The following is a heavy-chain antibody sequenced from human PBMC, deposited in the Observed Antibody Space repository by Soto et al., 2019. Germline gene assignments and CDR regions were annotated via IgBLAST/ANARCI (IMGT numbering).Heavy chain of an antibody. J-gene: IGHJ4*02. Sequence: PGGSLRLSCAAYGFIFRSYSMNWVRQAPGKGLEWVSCIGDSSNYIYYADSVKGRFTISRDNSRNSLYLQMNSLRAEDTAVYYCARALASAASVTAAYWGPGTVVTVSS. D-gene: IGHD2-15*01. CDR1: GFIFRSYS. CDR3: ARALASAASVTAAY. CDR2: IGDSSNYI. V-gene: IGHV3-21*01.